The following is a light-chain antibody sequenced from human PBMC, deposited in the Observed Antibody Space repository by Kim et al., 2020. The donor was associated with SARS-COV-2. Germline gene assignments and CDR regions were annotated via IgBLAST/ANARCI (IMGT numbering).Light chain of an antibody. CDR2: RNN. CDR1: RSNIGSNY. V-gene: IGLV1-47*01. J-gene: IGLJ3*02. CDR3: AAWDDSLSGRV. Sequence: GQRVTISCSGGRSNIGSNYVYWYQQLPGTAPKLLISRNNQRPSGVPDRFPGSKSGTSASLAISGLRSEDEADYYCAAWDDSLSGRVFGGGTQLTVL.